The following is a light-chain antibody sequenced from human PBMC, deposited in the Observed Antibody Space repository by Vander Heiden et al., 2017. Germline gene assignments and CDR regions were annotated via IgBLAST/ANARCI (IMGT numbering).Light chain of an antibody. J-gene: IGLJ2*01. CDR3: SSYAGSNTAI. CDR2: EVT. V-gene: IGLV2-8*01. Sequence: QSALTQPTSASGSPGQSVTISCTGTSSDVGAYNYVSWYQQHPGKAPKVMIYEVTKRPSGVPDRFSGSKSGNTASLTVSGLQAEDEADYYCSSYAGSNTAIFGGGTKLTVL. CDR1: SSDVGAYNY.